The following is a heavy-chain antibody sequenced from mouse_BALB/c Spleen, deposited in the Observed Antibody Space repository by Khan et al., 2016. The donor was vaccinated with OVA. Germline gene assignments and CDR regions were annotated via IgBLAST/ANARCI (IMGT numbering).Heavy chain of an antibody. CDR3: ARVANYLYLDV. V-gene: IGHV9-3-1*01. Sequence: QIQLVQSGPELKKPGETVMISCKASGYTFTNFGMNWVKQAPGKGLQWMGWINTYTGEPTYADDFKGRFAFSLETSATTASLQLNNLKNEDTATYFCARVANYLYLDVWGAGTPVTVSS. CDR2: INTYTGEP. D-gene: IGHD2-1*01. J-gene: IGHJ1*01. CDR1: GYTFTNFG.